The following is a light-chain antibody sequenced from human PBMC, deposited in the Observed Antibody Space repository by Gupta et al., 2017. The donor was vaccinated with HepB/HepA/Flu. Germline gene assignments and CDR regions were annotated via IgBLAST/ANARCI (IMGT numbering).Light chain of an antibody. J-gene: IGKJ4*01. CDR1: QSISSY. V-gene: IGKV1-39*01. Sequence: DIQMTQSPSSLSASVGDRVTITCRASQSISSYLNLYQQKPGKAPKLLIYAASSLQSGVPSRYSGSGSGTDFTLTISSLQPEDFATYYCQPSDSTPLAFGGATKEEIK. CDR3: QPSDSTPLA. CDR2: AAS.